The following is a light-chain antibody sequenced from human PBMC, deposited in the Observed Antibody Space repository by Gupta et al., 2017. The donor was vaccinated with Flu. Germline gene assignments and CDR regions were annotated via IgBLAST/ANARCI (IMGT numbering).Light chain of an antibody. J-gene: IGKJ1*01. CDR1: QSVSSSY. CDR2: GAS. Sequence: PGTLSLSPGERATLSCRASQSVSSSYLAWYQQKPGQAPRLLIYGASSRATGIPDRFSGSGSGTDFTLTISRLEPEDFAVYYCQQYGSSRSFGQGTKVEIK. CDR3: QQYGSSRS. V-gene: IGKV3-20*01.